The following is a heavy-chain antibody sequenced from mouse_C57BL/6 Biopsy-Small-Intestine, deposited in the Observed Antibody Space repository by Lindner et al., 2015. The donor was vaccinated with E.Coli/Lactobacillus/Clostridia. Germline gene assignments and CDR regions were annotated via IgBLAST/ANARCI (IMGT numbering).Heavy chain of an antibody. J-gene: IGHJ4*01. Sequence: SVKVSCKASGGTIPTYDITWVRQAPGQGLEWMGGIMPILGTPNYAQKFQGRVSTTVDESTNTAFMELSRLTSEDTAVYYCTRGRSGVVVGGFITATPLDYWGQGSLVIVSS. D-gene: IGHD1-1*01. CDR3: TRGRSGVVVGGFITATPLDY. CDR2: IMPILGTP. V-gene: IGHV1-53*01. CDR1: GGTIPTYD.